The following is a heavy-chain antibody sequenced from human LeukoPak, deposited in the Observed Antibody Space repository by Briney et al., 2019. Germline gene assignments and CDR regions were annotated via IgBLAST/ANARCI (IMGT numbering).Heavy chain of an antibody. CDR2: VSSSSSTI. Sequence: PGGTLRLSCAASGFTFSSYSMNWVRQAPGKGLEWVSYVSSSSSTIYYADSVKGRFTISRDNAKNSLYLQMNSLRAEDTAVYYCASILDIVVVPAAMSLNVRHPDNHYYYGMDVWGQGTTVTVSS. CDR3: ASILDIVVVPAAMSLNVRHPDNHYYYGMDV. V-gene: IGHV3-48*01. J-gene: IGHJ6*02. D-gene: IGHD2-2*03. CDR1: GFTFSSYS.